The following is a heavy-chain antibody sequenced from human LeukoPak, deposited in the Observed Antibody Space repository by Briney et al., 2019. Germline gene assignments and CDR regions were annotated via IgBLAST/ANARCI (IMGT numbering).Heavy chain of an antibody. D-gene: IGHD6-19*01. J-gene: IGHJ1*01. CDR2: ICYSGST. CDR3: ARVESSGWGLFQH. CDR1: GGSISSYY. Sequence: SETLSLTCTVSGGSISSYYWSWIRQPPGKGLEWIGYICYSGSTNYNPSLKSRVTISVDTSKNQFSLKLSSVTAADTAVYYCARVESSGWGLFQHWGQGTLVTVSS. V-gene: IGHV4-59*01.